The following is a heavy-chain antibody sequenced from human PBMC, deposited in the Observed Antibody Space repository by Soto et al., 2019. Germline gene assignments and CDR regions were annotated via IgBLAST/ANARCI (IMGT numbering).Heavy chain of an antibody. Sequence: QVQLQESGPGLVKPSETLSLTCTVSGGSVSSGDYYWTWIRQPPVKGLEWLGSVFHTGGTHYNPYRKSRLTISVDTSKNKLSLRLTSVTAADTAVYYCARALSPDTIEPGFGYWGQANLVTVST. CDR1: GGSVSSGDYY. CDR2: VFHTGGT. D-gene: IGHD2-2*01. V-gene: IGHV4-61*08. J-gene: IGHJ4*02. CDR3: ARALSPDTIEPGFGY.